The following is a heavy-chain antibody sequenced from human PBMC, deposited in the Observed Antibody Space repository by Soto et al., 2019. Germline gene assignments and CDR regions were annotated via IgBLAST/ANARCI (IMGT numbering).Heavy chain of an antibody. D-gene: IGHD2-2*01. V-gene: IGHV3-23*01. J-gene: IGHJ4*02. CDR3: AKDDIVVVPAAFGY. CDR2: ISGSGVST. Sequence: GKGLEWVSAISGSGVSTYYADSVKGRFTISRDNSKNTLYLQMNSLRAEDTAVYYCAKDDIVVVPAAFGYWGQGTLVTVSS.